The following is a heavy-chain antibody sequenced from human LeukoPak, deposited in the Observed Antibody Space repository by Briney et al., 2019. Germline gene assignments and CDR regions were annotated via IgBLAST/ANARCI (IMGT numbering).Heavy chain of an antibody. J-gene: IGHJ4*02. V-gene: IGHV3-21*01. CDR2: ISSSSTYI. D-gene: IGHD3-10*01. Sequence: RSGGSLRLSCAASGFTFNTYSMNWVRQAPGKGLEWVSSISSSSTYIYYADSVKGRFTISRDNAKNSLYLQMNSLRAEDTAVFYCARVPTGRSQGPYYFDYWGQGTLVTVSS. CDR3: ARVPTGRSQGPYYFDY. CDR1: GFTFNTYS.